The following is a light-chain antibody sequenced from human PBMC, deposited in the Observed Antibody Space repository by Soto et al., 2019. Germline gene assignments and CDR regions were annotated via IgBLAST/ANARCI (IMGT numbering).Light chain of an antibody. CDR2: AAS. V-gene: IGKV1-39*01. J-gene: IGKJ5*01. Sequence: DIHMTQSPSTLSACVGNRVTIACRASQSIANFLNWYQQKKGKAPKLLIYAASSLQSGVPSRFSGSGYGTDFNLTISSLQPEDFATYYCQQLNSYPLTFGGGTRLEI. CDR1: QSIANF. CDR3: QQLNSYPLT.